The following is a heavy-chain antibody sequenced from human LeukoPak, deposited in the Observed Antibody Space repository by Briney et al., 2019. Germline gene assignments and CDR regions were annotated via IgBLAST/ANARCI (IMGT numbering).Heavy chain of an antibody. CDR1: GFTFSSYG. CDR3: ARGEYSGGWYYDY. D-gene: IGHD6-19*01. V-gene: IGHV3-33*01. Sequence: GGSLRLSCAASGFTFSSYGMHWVRQAPGKGLEWVAVIWYDGGNKYYADSVKGRFTISRDNSKNTLYLQMNSLRAEDTAVYYCARGEYSGGWYYDYWGQGTLVTVSS. CDR2: IWYDGGNK. J-gene: IGHJ4*02.